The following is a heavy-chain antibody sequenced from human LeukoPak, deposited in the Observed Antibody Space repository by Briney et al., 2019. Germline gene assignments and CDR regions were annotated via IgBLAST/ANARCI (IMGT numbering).Heavy chain of an antibody. CDR1: GYTFTVYY. J-gene: IGHJ4*02. D-gene: IGHD6-13*01. CDR3: AREQQLGNFDY. V-gene: IGHV1-2*02. CDR2: INPNSGGT. Sequence: WASVTVSCKASGYTFTVYYMHWVRQAPGQGLEWMGWINPNSGGTNYAQKFQGRVTMTRDTSTSTAYMELSRLRSDDTAVYYCAREQQLGNFDYWGQGTLVTVSS.